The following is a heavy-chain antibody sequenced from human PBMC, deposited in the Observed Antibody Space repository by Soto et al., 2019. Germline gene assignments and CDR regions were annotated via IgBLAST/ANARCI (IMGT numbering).Heavy chain of an antibody. Sequence: GGSLRLSCAASGFTFSNAWMSWVRQAPGKGLEWVGRIKSKTDGGTTDYAAPVKGRFTISRDDSKNTLYLQMNSLKTDDTAVYYCTLPLPHSSSWYDAFDIWGQGTMVTVSS. CDR1: GFTFSNAW. D-gene: IGHD6-13*01. CDR3: TLPLPHSSSWYDAFDI. V-gene: IGHV3-15*01. J-gene: IGHJ3*02. CDR2: IKSKTDGGTT.